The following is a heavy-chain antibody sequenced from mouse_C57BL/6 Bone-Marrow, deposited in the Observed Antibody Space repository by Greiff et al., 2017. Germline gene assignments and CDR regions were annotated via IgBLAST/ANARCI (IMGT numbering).Heavy chain of an antibody. Sequence: EVQLQQSVAELVRPGASVKLSCTASGFNIKNTYMHWVKQRPEQGLEWIGRIDPANGNTKYAPKFQGKATITADTSSNTAYLQRSSLTSEDTAIYYCARPWLLPCVDFDVWGTGTTVTVSS. D-gene: IGHD2-3*01. CDR1: GFNIKNTY. V-gene: IGHV14-3*01. J-gene: IGHJ1*03. CDR2: IDPANGNT. CDR3: ARPWLLPCVDFDV.